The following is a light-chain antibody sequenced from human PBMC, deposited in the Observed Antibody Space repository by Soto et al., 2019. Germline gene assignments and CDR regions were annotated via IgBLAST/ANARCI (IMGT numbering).Light chain of an antibody. CDR1: QSVNIN. CDR3: QQYNKWPRT. Sequence: IVMTQSQATLSVSPGERATLSCRASQSVNINLAWYQQKPGQAPRLLIFGASSRANGIPARFSGSGSGTEFTLTISNLQTEDFAVYYCQQYNKWPRTFGQGTKV. CDR2: GAS. J-gene: IGKJ1*01. V-gene: IGKV3-15*01.